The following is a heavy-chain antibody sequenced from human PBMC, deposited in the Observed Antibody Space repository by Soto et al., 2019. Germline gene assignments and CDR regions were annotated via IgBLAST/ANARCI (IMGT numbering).Heavy chain of an antibody. CDR3: ATSGTPLAWGGNSLP. V-gene: IGHV3-23*01. CDR1: GFTFSSYA. Sequence: EVQLLESGGGLVQPGGSLRLSCAASGFTFSSYAMSWVRQAPGKGLEWVSAISGSGGSTYYADSVKGRFTISRDNSKTTLYLQMNSMRAEDTAVYYCATSGTPLAWGGNSLPWGQGTLVTVSS. CDR2: ISGSGGST. D-gene: IGHD2-21*02. J-gene: IGHJ5*02.